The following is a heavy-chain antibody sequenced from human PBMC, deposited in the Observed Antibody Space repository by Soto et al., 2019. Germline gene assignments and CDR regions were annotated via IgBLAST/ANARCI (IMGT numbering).Heavy chain of an antibody. J-gene: IGHJ4*01. CDR1: GFTFSSYS. V-gene: IGHV3-21*01. CDR2: ISSSSSYI. CDR3: AIAGDAILRFDY. Sequence: GGSLRLSYAASGFTFSSYSMNWVRQAPGKGLEWVSSISSSSSYIYYADSVKGRFTISRENAKNSLYLQMNSLRAEDTAVYYCAIAGDAILRFDYGGHGTLFTVSS. D-gene: IGHD2-21*02.